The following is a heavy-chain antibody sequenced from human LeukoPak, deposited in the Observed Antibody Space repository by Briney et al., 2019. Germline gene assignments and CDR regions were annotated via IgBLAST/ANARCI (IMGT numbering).Heavy chain of an antibody. Sequence: SETLSLTCTVSGYSISSGYYWSWIRQPPGKGLEWIAYIYYSGSTNYNPSLKSRVTISVDTSKNQFSLKLSSVTAADTAVYYCARVYYSNSYDYWYFDLWGRGTLVTVSS. J-gene: IGHJ2*01. D-gene: IGHD6-13*01. CDR2: IYYSGST. CDR1: GYSISSGYY. CDR3: ARVYYSNSYDYWYFDL. V-gene: IGHV4-61*01.